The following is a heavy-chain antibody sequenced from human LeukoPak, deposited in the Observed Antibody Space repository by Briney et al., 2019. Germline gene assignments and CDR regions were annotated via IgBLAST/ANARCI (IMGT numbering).Heavy chain of an antibody. Sequence: SETLSLTCTVSGYSISSGYYWGWIRQPPGKGLEWIGNIHHSGSTYYNPSLKSRVTISVDTSKNHFSLRLSTVTAADTAVYYCAGSPYSSSWYWFDPWGQGTLVTVSS. D-gene: IGHD6-13*01. J-gene: IGHJ5*02. CDR1: GYSISSGYY. CDR3: AGSPYSSSWYWFDP. V-gene: IGHV4-38-2*02. CDR2: IHHSGST.